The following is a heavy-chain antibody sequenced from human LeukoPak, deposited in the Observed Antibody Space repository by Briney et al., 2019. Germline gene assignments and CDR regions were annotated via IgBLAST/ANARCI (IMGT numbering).Heavy chain of an antibody. V-gene: IGHV4-59*08. CDR2: VHYNGST. D-gene: IGHD3-10*01. Sequence: SETLSLTCTVSGGTMSRYYWSWIRQPPGKGLEWIGFVHYNGSTSYNPSLKSRVTISIDMSKNQFSLKVTSVTAADTAVYYCARQRREVGLPGVGWFDPGGQGTLVIVST. CDR1: GGTMSRYY. CDR3: ARQRREVGLPGVGWFDP. J-gene: IGHJ5*02.